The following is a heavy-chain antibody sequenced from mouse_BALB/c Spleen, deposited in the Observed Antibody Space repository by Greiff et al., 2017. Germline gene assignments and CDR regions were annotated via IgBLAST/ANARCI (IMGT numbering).Heavy chain of an antibody. CDR3: ASKSTDAMDY. CDR1: GFNIKDTY. V-gene: IGHV14-3*02. D-gene: IGHD1-1*01. Sequence: EVQLQQSGAELVKPGASVKLSCTASGFNIKDTYMHWVKQRPEQGLEWIGRIDPANGNTKYDPKFQGKATITADTSSNTAYLQLSSLTSEDTAVYYCASKSTDAMDYWGQGTSVTVSS. J-gene: IGHJ4*01. CDR2: IDPANGNT.